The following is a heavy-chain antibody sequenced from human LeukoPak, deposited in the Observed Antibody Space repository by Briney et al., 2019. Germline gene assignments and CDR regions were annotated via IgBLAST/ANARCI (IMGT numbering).Heavy chain of an antibody. CDR1: GPTFGIYW. CDR2: IDGDGTGT. CDR3: VRDNWGLDY. J-gene: IGHJ4*02. Sequence: GGSLRLSCKPSGPTFGIYWMHWVRQPPGKGLVWVSRIDGDGTGTDYADSVKGRFNVSRDNAKNTVYLQVNSVTAEDTSTYDCVRDNWGLDYWGQGTLVTVSS. V-gene: IGHV3-74*01. D-gene: IGHD7-27*01.